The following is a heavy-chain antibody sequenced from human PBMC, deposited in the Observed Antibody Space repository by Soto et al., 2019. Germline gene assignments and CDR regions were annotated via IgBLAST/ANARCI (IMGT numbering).Heavy chain of an antibody. CDR3: ARNYYGSGMGYYYYGMDV. V-gene: IGHV1-8*01. CDR1: GYTFTSYD. J-gene: IGHJ6*02. CDR2: MNPNSGNT. Sequence: VASVKVSCKASGYTFTSYDINWVRQATGQGLEWMGWMNPNSGNTDYAQRFQGRVTMTRNTSISTAYMELSSLRSEDTAVYYCARNYYGSGMGYYYYGMDVWGQGTTVTVSS. D-gene: IGHD3-10*01.